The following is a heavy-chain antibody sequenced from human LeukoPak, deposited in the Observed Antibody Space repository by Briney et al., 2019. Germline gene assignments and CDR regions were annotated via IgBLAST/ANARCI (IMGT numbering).Heavy chain of an antibody. CDR1: GFTFSSYA. D-gene: IGHD5-18*01. Sequence: GGSLRLSCAASGFTFSSYAMSWVRQAPGKGLEWVSAISGSGGSTYYADSVKGRFTISRDNSKNTLYLQMNNLRAEDTAVYYCAKVMSGYSYGRCDYWGQGTLVTVSS. V-gene: IGHV3-23*01. CDR2: ISGSGGST. J-gene: IGHJ4*02. CDR3: AKVMSGYSYGRCDY.